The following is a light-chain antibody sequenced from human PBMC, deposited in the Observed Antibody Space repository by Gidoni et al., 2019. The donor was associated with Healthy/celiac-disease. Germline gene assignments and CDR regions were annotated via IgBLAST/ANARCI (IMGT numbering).Light chain of an antibody. J-gene: IGLJ2*01. CDR1: NIGSKS. CDR2: YDS. CDR3: QVWESSSDHVV. Sequence: SYVLTQPPSVSVAPGKTARITCGGNNIGSKSVHWYQQKPGQAPVLVIYYDSDRPSGIPERFSGSNSGNTATLTISRVEAGDEADYYGQVWESSSDHVVFGGGTKLTVL. V-gene: IGLV3-21*01.